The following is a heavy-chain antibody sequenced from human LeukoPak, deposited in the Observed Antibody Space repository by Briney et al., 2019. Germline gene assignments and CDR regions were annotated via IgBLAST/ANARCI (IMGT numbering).Heavy chain of an antibody. D-gene: IGHD6-13*01. CDR2: MYYSGGT. CDR3: ASSTSWYQSSGRYFSS. Sequence: PSETLSLTCTVSSGSIPSYWWSWIRQPPGKGLEWIGYMYYSGGTNYNPSLKSRVTISIDTSSRQFSLKLTSVTTADTAVYYCASSTSWYQSSGRYFSSWGQGTLVTVSS. CDR1: SGSIPSYW. J-gene: IGHJ4*02. V-gene: IGHV4-59*01.